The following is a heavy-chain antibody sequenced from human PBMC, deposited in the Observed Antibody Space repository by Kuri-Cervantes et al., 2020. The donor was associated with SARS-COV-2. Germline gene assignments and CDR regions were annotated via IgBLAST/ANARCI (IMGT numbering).Heavy chain of an antibody. Sequence: GSLRLSCTVSGGSISSTSSYWGWIRQPPGKGLECIGTIYYGGSTYYNPSLKSRITISVDTSKNQFSLRPSSVTAADTAVYYCARHATGYSSSSYLGYYAMDVWGKGTTVTVSS. CDR1: GGSISSTSSY. D-gene: IGHD6-13*01. V-gene: IGHV4-39*01. J-gene: IGHJ6*04. CDR2: IYYGGST. CDR3: ARHATGYSSSSYLGYYAMDV.